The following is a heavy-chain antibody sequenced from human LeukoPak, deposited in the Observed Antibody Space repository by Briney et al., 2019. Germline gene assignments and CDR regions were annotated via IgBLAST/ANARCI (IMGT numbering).Heavy chain of an antibody. CDR3: ASDILTRPNYYYYGMDV. V-gene: IGHV1-69*04. D-gene: IGHD3-9*01. CDR2: IIPILGIA. Sequence: ASVKVSCKASGGTFSSYAISWVRQAPGQGLEWMGRIIPILGIANYAQEFQGRVTITADKSTSTAYMELSSLRSEDTAVYYCASDILTRPNYYYYGMDVWGQGTTVTVSS. CDR1: GGTFSSYA. J-gene: IGHJ6*02.